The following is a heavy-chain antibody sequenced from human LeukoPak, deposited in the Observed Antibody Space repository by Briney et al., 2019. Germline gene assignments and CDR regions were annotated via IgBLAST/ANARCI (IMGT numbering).Heavy chain of an antibody. Sequence: GGSLRLSCAASGFTFDDYAMHWVRPAPGKGLEWVSGISWNSGSIGYADSVKGRFTISRDNAKNSLYLQMNSLRAEDTALYYCAKGAQWLVRQIDYWGQGTLVTVSS. V-gene: IGHV3-9*01. CDR2: ISWNSGSI. CDR3: AKGAQWLVRQIDY. CDR1: GFTFDDYA. J-gene: IGHJ4*02. D-gene: IGHD6-19*01.